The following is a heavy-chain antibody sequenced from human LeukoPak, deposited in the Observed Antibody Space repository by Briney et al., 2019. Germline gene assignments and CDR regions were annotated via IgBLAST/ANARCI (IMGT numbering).Heavy chain of an antibody. J-gene: IGHJ6*02. CDR1: GFTFSSYG. D-gene: IGHD5-18*01. V-gene: IGHV3-30*03. CDR3: TRGPIQLWLHYGMDV. Sequence: GGSLRLSCAASGFTFSSYGMHWVRQAPGKGLEWVAVISHSGRDDYAESVKGRFTISRDNSKNTVYLQMNSLKTEDTAVYYCTRGPIQLWLHYGMDVWGQGTTVTVSS. CDR2: ISHSGRD.